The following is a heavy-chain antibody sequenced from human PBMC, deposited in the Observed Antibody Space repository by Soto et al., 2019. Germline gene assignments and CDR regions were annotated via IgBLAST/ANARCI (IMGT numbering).Heavy chain of an antibody. J-gene: IGHJ6*02. D-gene: IGHD4-17*01. Sequence: QVQLVQSGAEVKKPGSSVKVSCKASGGTFSSYAISWVRQAPGQGLEWMGGIIPIFGTANSAQKFQDRVTIPAEDSTSKAYMELSSVRSEDTAVYYCARGDGYGDYGAYTSYYYYYGMDVWGQGTTVTVCS. V-gene: IGHV1-69*01. CDR1: GGTFSSYA. CDR2: IIPIFGTA. CDR3: ARGDGYGDYGAYTSYYYYYGMDV.